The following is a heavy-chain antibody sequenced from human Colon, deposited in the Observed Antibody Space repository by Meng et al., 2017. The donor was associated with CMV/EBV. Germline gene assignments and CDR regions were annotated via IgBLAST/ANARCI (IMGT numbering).Heavy chain of an antibody. CDR3: ARAKYCISSSCPPSDSFDY. J-gene: IGHJ3*01. V-gene: IGHV3-11*04. Sequence: GGSLRLSCAASGFTFSDYYMSWIRQAPGKGLEWVSYISSSGSTIYYADSVKGRFTISRDNARNSLYLQMISLRAEDTAVYYCARAKYCISSSCPPSDSFDYWGQGTEVTVSS. CDR2: ISSSGSTI. CDR1: GFTFSDYY. D-gene: IGHD6-13*01.